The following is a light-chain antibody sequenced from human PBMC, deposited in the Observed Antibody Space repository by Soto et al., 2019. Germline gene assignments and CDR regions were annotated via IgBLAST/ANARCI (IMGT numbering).Light chain of an antibody. J-gene: IGKJ4*01. CDR2: GAS. CDR1: QNIHTN. Sequence: EIVMTQSPATLSVSPGERATLSCRAGQNIHTNLAWYQQKPGQAPRLLFYGASTGATGLPARFSGSGSGTEFTLTINSLQAEDCAVYYCQQYATDPLTFGGGTKVEIK. CDR3: QQYATDPLT. V-gene: IGKV3-15*01.